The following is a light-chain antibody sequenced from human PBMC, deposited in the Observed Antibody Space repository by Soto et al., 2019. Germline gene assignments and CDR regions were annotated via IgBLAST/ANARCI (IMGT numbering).Light chain of an antibody. CDR3: CSDAAISVLI. V-gene: IGLV2-11*01. J-gene: IGLJ2*01. Sequence: SALTQPRSVSGSPGPSVTISCTGTNSDIGSYNYVYWYQHRPGRAPQLMISDVTKRPSGVPDRCSGSKSGNTASLTISGLQAGDEADYYCCSDAAISVLIFGAGTKLTAL. CDR2: DVT. CDR1: NSDIGSYNY.